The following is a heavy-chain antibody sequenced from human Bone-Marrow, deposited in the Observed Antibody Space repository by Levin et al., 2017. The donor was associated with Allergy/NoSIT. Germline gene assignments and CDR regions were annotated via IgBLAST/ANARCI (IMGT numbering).Heavy chain of an antibody. J-gene: IGHJ6*02. CDR2: INSDGSST. Sequence: GGSLRLSCAASGFTFSSYWMHWVRQAPGKGLVWVSRINSDGSSTSYADSVKGRFTISRDNAKNTLYLQMNSLRAEDTAVYYCARVGGIAARSPGGYYYYGMDVWGQGTTVTVSS. CDR1: GFTFSSYW. CDR3: ARVGGIAARSPGGYYYYGMDV. D-gene: IGHD6-6*01. V-gene: IGHV3-74*01.